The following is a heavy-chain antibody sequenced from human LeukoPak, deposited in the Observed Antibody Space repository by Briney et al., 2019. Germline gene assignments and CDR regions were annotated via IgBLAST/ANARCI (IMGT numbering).Heavy chain of an antibody. Sequence: SETLSLTCAVYGGSFSGYYWSWIRQPPGKGLEWIGYTYYSGSTNYNPSLKSRVTISVDTSKNQFSLKMSSVTAADTAVYYCARGGTRFHILASDWGQGILVSVSS. CDR1: GGSFSGYY. CDR3: ARGGTRFHILASD. V-gene: IGHV4-59*01. D-gene: IGHD3-9*01. J-gene: IGHJ4*02. CDR2: TYYSGST.